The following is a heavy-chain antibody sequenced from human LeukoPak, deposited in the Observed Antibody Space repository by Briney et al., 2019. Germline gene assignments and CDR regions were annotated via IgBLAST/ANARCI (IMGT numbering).Heavy chain of an antibody. V-gene: IGHV3-33*01. CDR3: ARGWVAAAGTNWFDP. J-gene: IGHJ5*02. Sequence: GRSLRLSCAASGFTFSSYGMHWVRQAPGKGLEWVAVIWYDGSNKYYADSVKGRFTISRDNSKNTLYLQMNSLRAEDTAVYYCARGWVAAAGTNWFDPWGQGTLVTVSS. CDR2: IWYDGSNK. D-gene: IGHD6-13*01. CDR1: GFTFSSYG.